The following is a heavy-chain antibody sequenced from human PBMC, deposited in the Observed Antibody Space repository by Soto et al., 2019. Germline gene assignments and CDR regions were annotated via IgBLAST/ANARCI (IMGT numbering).Heavy chain of an antibody. Sequence: EGELLESGGGVVQPGRSLRLSCAASGFSSRNYDMSWVRQAPGKGLEWVSTIRGSGDKTYYADSVKGRFTISRDNSKDTLSLQMDSLRAEDTALYYCANVAYSYGAQNIWGQGTMVTVSS. D-gene: IGHD5-18*01. CDR3: ANVAYSYGAQNI. V-gene: IGHV3-23*01. J-gene: IGHJ3*02. CDR2: IRGSGDKT. CDR1: GFSSRNYD.